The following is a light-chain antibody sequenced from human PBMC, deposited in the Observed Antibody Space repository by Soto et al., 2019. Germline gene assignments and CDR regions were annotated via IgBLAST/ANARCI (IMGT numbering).Light chain of an antibody. J-gene: IGLJ2*01. V-gene: IGLV2-14*03. CDR3: TSYTSTSTRVL. Sequence: QSVLTQPASVSGSPGQSIAISCTGTSSDIGGYTYVSWYQHHPGKAPKFIIYDVTNRPSGVSDRFSGSKSGNTASLTISGLQADDEAVYFCTSYTSTSTRVLFGGGTQLTVL. CDR2: DVT. CDR1: SSDIGGYTY.